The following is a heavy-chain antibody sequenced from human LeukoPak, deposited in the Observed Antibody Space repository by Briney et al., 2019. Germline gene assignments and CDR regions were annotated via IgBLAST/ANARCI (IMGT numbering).Heavy chain of an antibody. J-gene: IGHJ6*02. CDR1: GGTVSSSNW. CDR3: ARRNDYDILIGYYTYYGMDV. V-gene: IGHV4-4*02. CDR2: IYHSGST. D-gene: IGHD3-9*01. Sequence: SETLSLTCAVSGGTVSSSNWWSWVRQPPGKGLEWIGEIYHSGSTNYNPSLKSRVSISVDKSKNQFSLKLSSVTAADTAVYYCARRNDYDILIGYYTYYGMDVWGQGTTVTVSS.